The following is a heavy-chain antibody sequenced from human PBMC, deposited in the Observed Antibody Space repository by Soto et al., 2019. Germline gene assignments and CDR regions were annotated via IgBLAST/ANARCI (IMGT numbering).Heavy chain of an antibody. J-gene: IGHJ6*02. D-gene: IGHD1-26*01. CDR2: IWHDGNNK. Sequence: PGGSLRLSCAASCFTFSNYGMHWVRQAPGKGLEWVAIIWHDGNNKYYADSVRGRFIISRDNSKNRLYLQMNSLRAEDTAVYYCASDLVGASDSYGLDVGGQGTPVTVSS. CDR1: CFTFSNYG. V-gene: IGHV3-33*01. CDR3: ASDLVGASDSYGLDV.